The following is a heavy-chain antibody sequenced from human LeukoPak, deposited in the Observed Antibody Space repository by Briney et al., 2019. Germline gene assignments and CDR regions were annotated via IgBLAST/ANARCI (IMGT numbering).Heavy chain of an antibody. CDR1: GGSISNYY. J-gene: IGHJ5*02. CDR2: VYYSGTT. Sequence: SETLSLTCTVSGGSISNYYWNWIRQPPGKGLEWIGYVYYSGTTNYNPSLKSRVTISVDTSKNQFSLKLSSVTAADTAVYYCARDRGATILRGIHLNWFDPWGQGTLVTVSS. D-gene: IGHD5-12*01. V-gene: IGHV4-59*01. CDR3: ARDRGATILRGIHLNWFDP.